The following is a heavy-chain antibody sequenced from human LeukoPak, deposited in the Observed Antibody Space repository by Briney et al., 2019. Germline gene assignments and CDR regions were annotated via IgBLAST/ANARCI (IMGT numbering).Heavy chain of an antibody. V-gene: IGHV4-30-4*01. D-gene: IGHD5-18*01. CDR1: GGSISNGDPY. J-gene: IGHJ4*02. CDR3: AIQSKGYTYGYNY. CDR2: IYYTGTT. Sequence: SETLSLTCIVSGGSISNGDPYWSWVRQPPWKGLEWIGFIYYTGTTSYNPSLKSRVTISVDTSKNQFSLRLTSVTAADTALYYCAIQSKGYTYGYNYWGQGTLVTVSS.